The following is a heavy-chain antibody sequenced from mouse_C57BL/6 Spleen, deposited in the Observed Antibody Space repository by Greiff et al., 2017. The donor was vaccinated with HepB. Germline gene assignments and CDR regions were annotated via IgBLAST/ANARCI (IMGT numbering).Heavy chain of an antibody. CDR3: AREGTQLRPYFDY. CDR1: GYTFTSYW. D-gene: IGHD3-2*02. CDR2: INPSNGGT. J-gene: IGHJ2*01. Sequence: QVQLQQPGTELVKPGASVKLSCKASGYTFTSYWMHWVKQRHGQGLEWIGNINPSNGGTNYNEKFKSKATLTVDKSSSTAYMQLSSLTSEDSAVYYWAREGTQLRPYFDYWGQGTTLTVSS. V-gene: IGHV1-53*01.